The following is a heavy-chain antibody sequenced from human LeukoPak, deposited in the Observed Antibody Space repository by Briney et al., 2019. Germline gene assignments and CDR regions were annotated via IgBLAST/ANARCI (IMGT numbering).Heavy chain of an antibody. CDR2: IKSSGST. CDR1: GFTFSSYY. V-gene: IGHV3-74*01. D-gene: IGHD3-22*01. Sequence: GGSLRLSCAASGFTFSSYYMHWVRHAPGKGLVWGSRIKSSGSTRHADSVEGRFTISSDNSKNTVSLQMNSLRAEDRGVYYCARAPSEIGGYYPEYFRHWGQGTLVTVSP. CDR3: ARAPSEIGGYYPEYFRH. J-gene: IGHJ1*01.